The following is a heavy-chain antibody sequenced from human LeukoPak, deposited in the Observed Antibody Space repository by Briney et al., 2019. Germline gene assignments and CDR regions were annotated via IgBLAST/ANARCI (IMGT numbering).Heavy chain of an antibody. D-gene: IGHD6-13*01. CDR2: IIPIFGTT. CDR1: GGTFSSYT. CDR3: AREGYSSSFLGIDY. Sequence: ASVKVSCKASGGTFSSYTISWVRQAPGQGLEWMGGIIPIFGTTNYAQKFQGRGTITAAESTGTAYIELSSLRSEQTAVYFFAREGYSSSFLGIDYWGQGTLVTVSS. V-gene: IGHV1-69*13. J-gene: IGHJ4*02.